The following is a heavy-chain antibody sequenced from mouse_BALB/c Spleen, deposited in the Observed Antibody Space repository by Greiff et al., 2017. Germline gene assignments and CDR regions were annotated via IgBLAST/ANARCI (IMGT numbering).Heavy chain of an antibody. CDR3: ERSGYGPSYCSMDY. V-gene: IGHV1-54*01. D-gene: IGHD2-10*02. J-gene: IGHJ4*01. CDR2: INPGSGGT. Sequence: QVQLQQSGAELVRPGPSVKVSCKASGYAFTNYLIEWVKQRPGQGLEWIGVINPGSGGTNYNEKFKGKATLTADNSSSTAYMQLSSLTSDDSAVYFCERSGYGPSYCSMDYWGQGTSVTVSS. CDR1: GYAFTNYL.